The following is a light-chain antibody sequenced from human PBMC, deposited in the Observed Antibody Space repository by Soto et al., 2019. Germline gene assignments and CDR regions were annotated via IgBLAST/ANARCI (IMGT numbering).Light chain of an antibody. V-gene: IGKV1-12*01. Sequence: IQLTPSPSSLSPSVGDSVPIPFRASQAIDSWLAWYQQKPGEAPKLLIFTGSLLHSGVPPRFSGSGSGTDFTLTISSLQPEDFATYYCQQTLSFPPTFGQGTKVDI. CDR3: QQTLSFPPT. CDR1: QAIDSW. J-gene: IGKJ1*01. CDR2: TGS.